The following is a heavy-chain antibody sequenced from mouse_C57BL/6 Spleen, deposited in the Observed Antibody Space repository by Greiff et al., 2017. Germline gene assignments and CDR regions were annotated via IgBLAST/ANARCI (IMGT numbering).Heavy chain of an antibody. CDR2: IYPRSGNT. V-gene: IGHV1-81*01. J-gene: IGHJ3*01. CDR1: GYTFTSYG. CDR3: ARLTDRFAY. Sequence: VKLMESGAELARPGASVKLSCKASGYTFTSYGISWVKQRTGQGLEWIGEIYPRSGNTYYNEKFKGKATLTADKSSSTAYMELRSLTSEDSAVYFCARLTDRFAYWGQGTLVTVSA.